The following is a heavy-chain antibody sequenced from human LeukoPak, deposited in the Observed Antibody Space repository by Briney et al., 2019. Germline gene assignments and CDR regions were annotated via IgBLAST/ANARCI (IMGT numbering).Heavy chain of an antibody. CDR1: GYRFTRYW. J-gene: IGHJ4*02. D-gene: IGHD6-13*01. CDR3: ARLAAAGTDRYFDY. V-gene: IGHV5-51*01. CDR2: TYPDDSDT. Sequence: GESLNISCQGSGYRFTRYWIGWVRQMTGKGLEWMGITYPDDSDTRYSPSFQGQVTISAHKSISTAYLQWGSLKASDTAMYYCARLAAAGTDRYFDYWGQGTLVTVSS.